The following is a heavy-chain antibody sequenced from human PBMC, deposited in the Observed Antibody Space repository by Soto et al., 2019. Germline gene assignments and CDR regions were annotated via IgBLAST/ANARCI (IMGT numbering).Heavy chain of an antibody. CDR1: GGSISSGDYY. CDR2: IYYSGST. CDR3: ARDPRGTGYYYCGIDV. J-gene: IGHJ6*02. V-gene: IGHV4-30-4*01. Sequence: SETLSLTCTVSGGSISSGDYYWSWIRQPPGKGLEWIGYIYYSGSTYYNPSLKSRVTISVDTSKNQFSLKLSSVTAADTAVYYGARDPRGTGYYYCGIDVWGQGTTVTVSS. D-gene: IGHD1-1*01.